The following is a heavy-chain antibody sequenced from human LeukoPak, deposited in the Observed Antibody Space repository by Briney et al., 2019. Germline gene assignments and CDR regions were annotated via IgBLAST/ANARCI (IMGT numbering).Heavy chain of an antibody. CDR3: AKDRESELLRTPIRPDY. Sequence: GGSLRLSCAASGFTFSSYAMSWVRQAPGKGLEWVSAISGSGGSTYYADSVKGRFTISRDNSKNTLYLQMNSLRAEDTAVYYCAKDRESELLRTPIRPDYWGQGTLVTVSS. J-gene: IGHJ4*02. D-gene: IGHD1-26*01. CDR2: ISGSGGST. CDR1: GFTFSSYA. V-gene: IGHV3-23*01.